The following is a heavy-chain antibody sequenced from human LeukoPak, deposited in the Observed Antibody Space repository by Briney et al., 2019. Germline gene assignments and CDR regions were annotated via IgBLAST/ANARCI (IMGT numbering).Heavy chain of an antibody. Sequence: GGSLRLSCAASGFTFNTCSMFWVRQAPGKGLEWVSAISGNSYHIFYANSVKGRFTISRDNAKNSVYLQMNSLRGEDTAVYYCASSTLGYFDYWGHGTLVTASS. CDR3: ASSTLGYFDY. V-gene: IGHV3-21*01. J-gene: IGHJ4*01. D-gene: IGHD7-27*01. CDR1: GFTFNTCS. CDR2: ISGNSYHI.